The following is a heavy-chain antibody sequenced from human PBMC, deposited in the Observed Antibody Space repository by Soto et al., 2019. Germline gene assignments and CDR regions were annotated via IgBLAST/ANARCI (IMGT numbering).Heavy chain of an antibody. D-gene: IGHD6-13*01. CDR2: ISGSGGST. V-gene: IGHV3-23*01. Sequence: EVQLLESGGGLVQPGGSLRLSCAASGFTFSSYAMSWVRQAPGKGLEWVSAISGSGGSTYYADSVKGRFTISRDNSKNTLYLQMNSRRAEDTAVYYCAKGPGYSSSWELYYFDYWGQGTLVTVSS. CDR3: AKGPGYSSSWELYYFDY. CDR1: GFTFSSYA. J-gene: IGHJ4*02.